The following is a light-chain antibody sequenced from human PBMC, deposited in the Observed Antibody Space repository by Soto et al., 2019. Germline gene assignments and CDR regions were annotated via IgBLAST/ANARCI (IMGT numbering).Light chain of an antibody. J-gene: IGKJ5*01. Sequence: DIQMTQSPSSLSASVGDRVTITCQASQNINNYLNWYQQKPGRAPKLLIYDASNLEAGVPSRFRGSGSGTDFTLTISSLQPEDFATYYCQQSYSTPITFRQGTRLEIK. CDR3: QQSYSTPIT. V-gene: IGKV1-39*01. CDR2: DAS. CDR1: QNINNY.